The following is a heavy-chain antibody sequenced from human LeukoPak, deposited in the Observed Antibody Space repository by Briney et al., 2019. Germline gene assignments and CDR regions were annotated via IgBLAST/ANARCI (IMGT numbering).Heavy chain of an antibody. CDR1: GGSFRGYY. Sequence: SETLSLTCAVSGGSFRGYYWSWIRQPPGKGLEWIGEINHSGSTNYNPSLKSRVTISVDTSKNQFSLKLSSVSAADTAVYYYARGEGITGIPPCGYFDLWGRGTLVTVSS. J-gene: IGHJ2*01. CDR2: INHSGST. D-gene: IGHD1-20*01. V-gene: IGHV4-34*01. CDR3: ARGEGITGIPPCGYFDL.